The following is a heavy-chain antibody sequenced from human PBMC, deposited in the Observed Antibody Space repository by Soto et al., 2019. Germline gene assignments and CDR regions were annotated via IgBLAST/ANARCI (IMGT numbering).Heavy chain of an antibody. CDR3: ARSKYSSSWYFDY. V-gene: IGHV3-21*01. J-gene: IGHJ4*02. CDR1: GFTFSSYS. Sequence: PGGSLRLSCAASGFTFSSYSMNWVRQAPGKGLEWVSSISSSSSYICYADSVKGRFTISRDNAKNSLYLQMNSLRAEDTAVYYCARSKYSSSWYFDYWGQGTLVTVSS. CDR2: ISSSSSYI. D-gene: IGHD6-13*01.